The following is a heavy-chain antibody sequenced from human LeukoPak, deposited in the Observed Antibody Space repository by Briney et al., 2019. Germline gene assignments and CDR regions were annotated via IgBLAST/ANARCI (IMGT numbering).Heavy chain of an antibody. CDR2: ISNTGAST. V-gene: IGHV3-23*01. Sequence: GGSLRLSCAASGFTFSSYSMNWVRQAPGKGLEWASTISNTGASTYYADSVKGRFTISRDNPKSTLYLQMDSLRAEDTAVYYCARGDFGVVRPFDFWGQGTLVTVSS. J-gene: IGHJ4*02. CDR3: ARGDFGVVRPFDF. CDR1: GFTFSSYS. D-gene: IGHD3-3*01.